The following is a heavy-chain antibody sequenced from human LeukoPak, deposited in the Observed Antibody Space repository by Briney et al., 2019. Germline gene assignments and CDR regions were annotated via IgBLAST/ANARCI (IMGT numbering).Heavy chain of an antibody. J-gene: IGHJ5*02. V-gene: IGHV1-46*01. CDR3: ARVRNSYYGSGSEVGP. D-gene: IGHD3-10*01. CDR1: GYTFTSYY. CDR2: INPSGGST. Sequence: GASVKVSCKASGYTFTSYYMHWVRQAPGQGLEWMGIINPSGGSTSYAQKFQGRVTMTRDTSTSTVYMELSSLRSEDTAVYYCARVRNSYYGSGSEVGPWGQGTLVTVSS.